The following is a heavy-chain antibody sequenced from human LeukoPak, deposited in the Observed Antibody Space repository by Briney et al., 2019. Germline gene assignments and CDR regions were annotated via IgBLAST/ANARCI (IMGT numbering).Heavy chain of an antibody. D-gene: IGHD3-3*01. CDR3: ARITIFGPYYGMDV. CDR2: ISAYNGNT. J-gene: IGHJ6*02. CDR1: GYTFTSYG. Sequence: ASVKVSCKASGYTFTSYGISWVRQAPGQGLEWMGWISAYNGNTNYAQKLQGRVTMTTDTCTRTAYMELRSLRSDDTAVYYCARITIFGPYYGMDVWGQGTTVTVSS. V-gene: IGHV1-18*01.